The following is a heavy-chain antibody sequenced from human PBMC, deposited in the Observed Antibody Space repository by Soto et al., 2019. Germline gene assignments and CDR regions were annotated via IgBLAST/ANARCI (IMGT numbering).Heavy chain of an antibody. CDR2: ISYSGST. D-gene: IGHD2-15*01. CDR3: ARVPRYCSGGSCDYYFDY. Sequence: SETLSLTCTVSGGSISSDSYYWGWIRQSPEKGLEWIASISYSGSTYYNPTLKSRLTISVDTSKNQFSLKLRSVTAADTAVYYCARVPRYCSGGSCDYYFDYWGQGTLVTVSS. CDR1: GGSISSDSYY. J-gene: IGHJ4*02. V-gene: IGHV4-39*07.